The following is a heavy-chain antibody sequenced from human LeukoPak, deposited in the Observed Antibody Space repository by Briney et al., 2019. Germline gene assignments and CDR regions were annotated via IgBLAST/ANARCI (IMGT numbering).Heavy chain of an antibody. D-gene: IGHD3-22*01. CDR1: GLTFSSYA. V-gene: IGHV3-23*01. CDR3: AKDSYYDSSGYYYSFDY. Sequence: GGSLRLSCAASGLTFSSYAMSWVRQAPGKGLEWVSAISGSGGSTYYADSVKGRFTISRDNSKNTLYLQMNSLRAEDTAVYYCAKDSYYDSSGYYYSFDYWGQGTLVTVSS. J-gene: IGHJ4*02. CDR2: ISGSGGST.